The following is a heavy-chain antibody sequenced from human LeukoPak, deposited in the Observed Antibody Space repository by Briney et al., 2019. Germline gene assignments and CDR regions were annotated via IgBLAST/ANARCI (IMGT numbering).Heavy chain of an antibody. D-gene: IGHD3-9*01. J-gene: IGHJ4*02. CDR3: ARAPHYDILTGFAMGFDY. Sequence: GGSLRLSCAASGFTVSSNYMSWVRQAPGKGLEWVSVIYSGGSTYYADSVKGRFTISRDNSKNTLYLQMNSLRAEDTAVYYCARAPHYDILTGFAMGFDYWGQGTLVTVSS. V-gene: IGHV3-53*05. CDR2: IYSGGST. CDR1: GFTVSSNY.